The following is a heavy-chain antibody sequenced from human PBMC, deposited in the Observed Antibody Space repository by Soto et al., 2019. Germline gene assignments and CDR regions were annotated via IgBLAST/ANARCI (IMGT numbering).Heavy chain of an antibody. CDR1: GGSISSGVYY. CDR3: ARDTRAGYYYDSSGYYLGAFDI. Sequence: SAPLSLTCTVSGGSISSGVYYWSWIREHRGKGLEWIGYIYYSGSTYYNPSLKSRVTISVDTPKNQFSLKRSSVTAADTAVYYCARDTRAGYYYDSSGYYLGAFDIWGQGTMVKVSS. CDR2: IYYSGST. J-gene: IGHJ3*02. D-gene: IGHD3-22*01. V-gene: IGHV4-31*03.